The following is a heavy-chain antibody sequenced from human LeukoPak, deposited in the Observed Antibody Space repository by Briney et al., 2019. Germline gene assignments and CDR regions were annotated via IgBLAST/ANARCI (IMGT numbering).Heavy chain of an antibody. D-gene: IGHD6-19*01. J-gene: IGHJ4*02. CDR1: GGSISSYY. CDR2: IYYSGST. V-gene: IGHV4-59*08. CDR3: ARATYSTGPFGY. Sequence: PSETLSLTCTVSGGSISSYYWSWIRQPPGKGLEWIGYIYYSGSTYYNPSLKSRVTISVDTSKNQFSLKLSSVTAADTAVYYCARATYSTGPFGYWGQGTLVTVSS.